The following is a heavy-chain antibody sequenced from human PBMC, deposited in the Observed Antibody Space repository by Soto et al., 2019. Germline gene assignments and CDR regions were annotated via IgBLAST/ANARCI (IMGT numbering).Heavy chain of an antibody. J-gene: IGHJ5*02. V-gene: IGHV1-69*06. CDR2: IIPFFGST. D-gene: IGHD6-13*01. CDR1: GGTFTSYA. Sequence: QVQLVQSGAEEKKPGSSVQVSCRPYGGTFTSYATDWVRKAPGQGLEWMGGIIPFFGSTNYAQKFQGRLTLTADRAKGSTYMSLRDLRSEATAVYYCAREGAAGRHWFDPWGQGSLVTVSS. CDR3: AREGAAGRHWFDP.